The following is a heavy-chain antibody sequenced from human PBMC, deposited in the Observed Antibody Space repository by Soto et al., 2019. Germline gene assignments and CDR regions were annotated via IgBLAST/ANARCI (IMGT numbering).Heavy chain of an antibody. J-gene: IGHJ4*02. Sequence: QVQLVQSGAEVKKPGSSVKVSCKASGDTFTTNSLNWVRQAPGQGLESMGGIIPVVGTTKYAQKYQDRVTITGDKSTNTAYMELSSLRSDDTAVYYCARGLLYATTYFDYWGQGTPVTVSS. D-gene: IGHD2-8*01. CDR2: IIPVVGTT. CDR3: ARGLLYATTYFDY. CDR1: GDTFTTNS. V-gene: IGHV1-69*06.